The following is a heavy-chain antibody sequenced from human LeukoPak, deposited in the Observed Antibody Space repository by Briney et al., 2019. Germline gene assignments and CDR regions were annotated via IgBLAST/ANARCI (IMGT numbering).Heavy chain of an antibody. V-gene: IGHV3-13*01. CDR3: AKVRSVGGNPHAFNI. CDR2: ITTGGDT. D-gene: IGHD4-23*01. CDR1: GFTFSNYD. Sequence: GGSLRLSCAASGFTFSNYDMHWVRQPPGKGLEWVSSITTGGDTFYPDSVKGRFTISRENAKNSLFLLMNTLRAGDTAVYYCAKVRSVGGNPHAFNIWGQGTMVTVSS. J-gene: IGHJ3*02.